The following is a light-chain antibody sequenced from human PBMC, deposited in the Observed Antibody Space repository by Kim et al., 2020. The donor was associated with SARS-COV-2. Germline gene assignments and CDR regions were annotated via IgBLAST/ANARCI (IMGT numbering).Light chain of an antibody. Sequence: GQSVTISCTGTSSDVGGYNFVSWYQQHPGKAPKLMISEVNKRPSGVPDRFSGSKSGNTASLIVSGLQAEDEADYYCSSYAGSNNYVFGTGTKVTVL. J-gene: IGLJ1*01. CDR1: SSDVGGYNF. CDR2: EVN. V-gene: IGLV2-8*01. CDR3: SSYAGSNNYV.